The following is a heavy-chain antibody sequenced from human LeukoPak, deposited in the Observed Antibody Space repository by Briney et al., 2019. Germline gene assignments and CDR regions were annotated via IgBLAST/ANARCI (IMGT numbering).Heavy chain of an antibody. CDR2: IHYSGST. V-gene: IGHV4-59*12. J-gene: IGHJ4*02. CDR3: ADSGAYNYRLAY. D-gene: IGHD5-24*01. CDR1: GDSISSYY. Sequence: SETLSLTCTVSGDSISSYYWSWIRQSPGKGLEWIAYIHYSGSTNYNPSLKSRLTISVDTSKNLFSLKLISVTTADTAVYYCADSGAYNYRLAYWGQGTLVTVSS.